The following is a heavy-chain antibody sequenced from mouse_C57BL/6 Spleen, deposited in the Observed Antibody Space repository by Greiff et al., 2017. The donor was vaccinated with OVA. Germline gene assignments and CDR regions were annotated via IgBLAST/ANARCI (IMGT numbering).Heavy chain of an antibody. CDR2: ISSGGSYT. Sequence: EVMLVESGGDLVKPGGSLKLSCAASGFTFSSYGMSWVRQTPDKRLEWVATISSGGSYTYYPDSVKGRFTISRDNAKNTLYLQMSSLKSEDTAMYYCARGDGYWDYWGQGTTLTVSS. V-gene: IGHV5-6*01. J-gene: IGHJ2*01. CDR1: GFTFSSYG. D-gene: IGHD2-3*01. CDR3: ARGDGYWDY.